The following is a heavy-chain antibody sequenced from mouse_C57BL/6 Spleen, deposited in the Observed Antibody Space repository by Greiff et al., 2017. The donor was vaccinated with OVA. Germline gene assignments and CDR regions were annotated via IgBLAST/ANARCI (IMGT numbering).Heavy chain of an antibody. J-gene: IGHJ3*01. CDR2: INPSNGGT. CDR1: GYTFTSYW. D-gene: IGHD2-4*01. CDR3: AKAYYDYPWFAY. Sequence: QVHVKQPGTELVKPGASVKLSCKASGYTFTSYWMHWVKQRPGQGLEWIGNINPSNGGTNYNEKFKSKATLTVDKSSSTAYMQLSSLTSEDSAVYYCAKAYYDYPWFAYWGQGTLVTVSA. V-gene: IGHV1-53*01.